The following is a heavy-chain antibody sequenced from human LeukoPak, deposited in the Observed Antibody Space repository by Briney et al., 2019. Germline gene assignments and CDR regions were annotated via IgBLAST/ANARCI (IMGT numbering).Heavy chain of an antibody. D-gene: IGHD6-19*01. CDR3: AKGDSSGWAPANLGAFHI. V-gene: IGHV3-9*01. J-gene: IGHJ3*02. CDR2: ISWNSGSI. Sequence: PGGSLRLSCAASGFTFDDYVMHWVRQAPGKGLEWVSGISWNSGSIGYADSVKGRFTISRDNAKNSLYLQMNSLRAEDTALYYCAKGDSSGWAPANLGAFHIWGQGTMVTVSS. CDR1: GFTFDDYV.